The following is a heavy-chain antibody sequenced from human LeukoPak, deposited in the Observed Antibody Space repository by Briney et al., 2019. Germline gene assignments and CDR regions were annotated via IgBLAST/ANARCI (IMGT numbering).Heavy chain of an antibody. J-gene: IGHJ6*03. Sequence: PGGSLRLSCAASGFTFSSYSMNWVRQAPGKGLEWVSSISSSSSYIYYADSVKGRFTISRDNAKNSLYLQMNSLRAEDTAVYFCARDAGYQLLPGWYYYMDVWGKGTTVTVSS. CDR1: GFTFSSYS. CDR3: ARDAGYQLLPGWYYYMDV. CDR2: ISSSSSYI. D-gene: IGHD2-2*01. V-gene: IGHV3-21*01.